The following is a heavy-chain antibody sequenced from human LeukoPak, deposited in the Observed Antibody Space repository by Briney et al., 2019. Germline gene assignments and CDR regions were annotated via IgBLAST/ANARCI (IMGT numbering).Heavy chain of an antibody. CDR2: ISSSGGST. J-gene: IGHJ6*03. D-gene: IGHD1-26*01. V-gene: IGHV3-23*01. CDR3: AKAVVPQGVGTIGWYYFYMDV. CDR1: GFTFSSYA. Sequence: GGSLRLSCAASGFTFSSYAMTWVRQAPGKGLEWVSVISSSGGSTFYADSVKGRFAISRDTSKKTLFLQMNSLRAEDTAVYYCAKAVVPQGVGTIGWYYFYMDVWGKGTTVTVSS.